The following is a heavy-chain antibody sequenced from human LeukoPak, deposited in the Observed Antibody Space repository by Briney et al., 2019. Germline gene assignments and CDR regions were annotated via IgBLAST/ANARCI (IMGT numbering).Heavy chain of an antibody. CDR3: ARDFNYYDSTGHYFDY. V-gene: IGHV4-59*01. J-gene: IGHJ4*02. D-gene: IGHD3-22*01. Sequence: SETLSLTCTVSSGSIIGYYWSWIRQPPGKGLEWIGYIYYTGSTNYNPSLKSRVTMSVDTSKNQFSLKLTSVTAADTAVYYCARDFNYYDSTGHYFDYWGQGTLVTVSS. CDR1: SGSIIGYY. CDR2: IYYTGST.